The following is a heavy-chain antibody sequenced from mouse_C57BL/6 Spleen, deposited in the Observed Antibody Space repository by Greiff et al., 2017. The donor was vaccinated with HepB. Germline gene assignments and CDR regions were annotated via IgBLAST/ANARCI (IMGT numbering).Heavy chain of an antibody. V-gene: IGHV1-64*01. CDR3: ARSPLYYDDAMDY. CDR2: IHPNSGST. J-gene: IGHJ4*01. Sequence: VQLQQSGAELVKPGASVKLSCKASGYTFTSYWMHWVKQRPGQGLEWIGMIHPNSGSTNYNEKFKSKATLTVDKSSSTAYMQLSSLTSEDSAVYYCARSPLYYDDAMDYWGQGTSVTVSS. CDR1: GYTFTSYW. D-gene: IGHD2-4*01.